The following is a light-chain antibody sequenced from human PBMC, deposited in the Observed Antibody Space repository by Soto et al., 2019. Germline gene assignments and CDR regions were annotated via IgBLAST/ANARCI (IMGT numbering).Light chain of an antibody. V-gene: IGLV1-51*02. CDR1: SSNTGNNY. CDR2: END. CDR3: PKENASRGAGL. Sequence: QSVLTQPPSVSAAPGQKVTISCSGSSSNTGNNYVSWYQQLPGTAPKLLIYENDKRPSGIPDRFSGSTSGTSATLGITGLKTGEGADYYGPKENASRGAGLFENGTKVTVL. J-gene: IGLJ1*01.